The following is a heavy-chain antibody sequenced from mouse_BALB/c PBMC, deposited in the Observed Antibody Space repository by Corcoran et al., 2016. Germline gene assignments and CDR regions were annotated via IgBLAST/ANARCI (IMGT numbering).Heavy chain of an antibody. CDR1: GYTFPNNG. CDR2: INTYTGEP. J-gene: IGHJ4*01. CDR3: ARTLGDYAMDY. D-gene: IGHD3-1*01. Sequence: QIQLVQSGPELKKPGETVKISCKASGYTFPNNGMNWVKQAPGKGLKWMGWINTYTGEPTYADDFKGRFAFSLETSASTAYLQINNLKNEDMATYFCARTLGDYAMDYWGQGTSVTVSS. V-gene: IGHV9-1*02.